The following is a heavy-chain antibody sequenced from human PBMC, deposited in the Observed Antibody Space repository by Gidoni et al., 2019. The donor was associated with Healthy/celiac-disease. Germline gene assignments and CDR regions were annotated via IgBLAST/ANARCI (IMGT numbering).Heavy chain of an antibody. D-gene: IGHD3-22*01. CDR3: ATFMIVVVEAIDAFDI. CDR2: ISGSGGST. J-gene: IGHJ3*02. CDR1: GFTFSSYA. Sequence: EVQLLESGGGLVQPGGSLRLSCSASGFTFSSYAMGWVRQAPGKGLEWVSAISGSGGSTYYADSVKGRFTISRDNSKNTLYLQMNSLRAEDTAVYYCATFMIVVVEAIDAFDIWGQGTMVTVSS. V-gene: IGHV3-23*01.